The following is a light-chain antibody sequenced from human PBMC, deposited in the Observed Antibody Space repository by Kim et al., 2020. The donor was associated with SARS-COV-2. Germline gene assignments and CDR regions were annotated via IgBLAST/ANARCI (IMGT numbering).Light chain of an antibody. Sequence: QSVLTQPPSASGTPGQRVTISCSGSNSNIGRNTVTWYQQLPGTAPKLLIYYSSQRPSGVPDRFSGSKSGTSASLAISGLQSEDEVDYYCAAWDASLNGPVFGGGTKVTVL. CDR3: AAWDASLNGPV. CDR1: NSNIGRNT. V-gene: IGLV1-44*01. J-gene: IGLJ3*02. CDR2: YSS.